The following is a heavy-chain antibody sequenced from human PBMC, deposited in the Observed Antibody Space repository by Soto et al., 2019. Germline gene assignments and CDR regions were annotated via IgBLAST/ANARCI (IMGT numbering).Heavy chain of an antibody. CDR1: GYTFTIYG. CDR2: ISAYNGNT. J-gene: IGHJ5*02. CDR3: ARGLPGRGGALFDP. Sequence: ASVKVSCKASGYTFTIYGISWVLQAPGQGLEWMGWISAYNGNTNYAQKLQGRVTMTTDTSTSTAYMELRSLRSDDTAVYYCARGLPGRGGALFDPWGQGTLVTVSS. D-gene: IGHD2-21*01. V-gene: IGHV1-18*01.